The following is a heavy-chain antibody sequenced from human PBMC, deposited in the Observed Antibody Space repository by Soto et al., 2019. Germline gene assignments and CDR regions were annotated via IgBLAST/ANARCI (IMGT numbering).Heavy chain of an antibody. D-gene: IGHD1-26*01. J-gene: IGHJ3*02. CDR1: GGSISSSSYY. CDR2: IYYSGST. V-gene: IGHV4-39*01. Sequence: PSETLSLTCTVSGGSISSSSYYGAWIRQPPGKGLEWIGSIYYSGSTYYNPSLKSRVTISVDTSKNQFSLQLSSVTAADTAVYYCARRGNTIVGVKDAFDIWGQGTMVTVSS. CDR3: ARRGNTIVGVKDAFDI.